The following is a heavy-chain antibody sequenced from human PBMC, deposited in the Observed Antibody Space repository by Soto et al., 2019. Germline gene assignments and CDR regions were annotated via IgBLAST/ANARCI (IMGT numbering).Heavy chain of an antibody. Sequence: GGSLRLSCAASGFTFSSYAMHWVRQAPGKGLEWVAVISYDGSNKYYADSVKGRFTISRDNSKNTLYLQMNSLRAEDTAVYYCARDEWAAAAQPATVWGQGTTVTVSS. D-gene: IGHD6-13*01. J-gene: IGHJ6*02. CDR3: ARDEWAAAAQPATV. CDR1: GFTFSSYA. V-gene: IGHV3-30-3*01. CDR2: ISYDGSNK.